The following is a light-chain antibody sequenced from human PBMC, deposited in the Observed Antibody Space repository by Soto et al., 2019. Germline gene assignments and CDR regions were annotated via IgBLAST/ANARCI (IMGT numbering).Light chain of an antibody. CDR1: SSNIGAGYD. V-gene: IGLV1-40*01. CDR2: GNN. CDR3: QSYDNSRSGSSVV. J-gene: IGLJ2*01. Sequence: QSVLTQPPSVSGAPGQRVTISCTGSSSNIGAGYDVHWYQQLPGTAPKLLIYGNNNRPSGVPDRFSGSKSGTSASLAITGLQAEDEADYYCQSYDNSRSGSSVVFGGGTQLTVL.